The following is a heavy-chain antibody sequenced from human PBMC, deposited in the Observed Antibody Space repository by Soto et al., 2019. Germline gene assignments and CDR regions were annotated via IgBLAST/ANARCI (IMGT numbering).Heavy chain of an antibody. CDR3: AGESLWFGELLSTYYYYGMDV. CDR1: GFTFTSSA. J-gene: IGHJ6*02. CDR2: IVVGSGNT. Sequence: QMQLVQSGPEVKKPGTSVKVSCKASGFTFTSSAVQWVRQARGQRLEWIGWIVVGSGNTNYAQKFQERVTITRDMSTXXAXRGXSSLRSEDTAVYYCAGESLWFGELLSTYYYYGMDVWGQGTTVTVSS. D-gene: IGHD3-10*01. V-gene: IGHV1-58*01.